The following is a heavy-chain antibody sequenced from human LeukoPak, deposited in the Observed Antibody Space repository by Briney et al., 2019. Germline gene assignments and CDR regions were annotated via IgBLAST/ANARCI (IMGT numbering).Heavy chain of an antibody. V-gene: IGHV4-39*07. Sequence: SETLSLTCTVSGGSISSSSYYWGWIRQPPGKGLEWIGSIYYSGSTYYNPSLKSRVTISVDTSKNQFSLKLSSVTAADTAVYYCARVGLPITMVRGVIKNWFDPWGQGTLVTVSS. CDR3: ARVGLPITMVRGVIKNWFDP. D-gene: IGHD3-10*01. CDR2: IYYSGST. CDR1: GGSISSSSYY. J-gene: IGHJ5*02.